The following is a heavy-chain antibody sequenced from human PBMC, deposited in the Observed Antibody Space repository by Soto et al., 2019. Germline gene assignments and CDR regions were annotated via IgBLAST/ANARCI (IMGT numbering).Heavy chain of an antibody. CDR3: AKSDYDVLTGHCH. V-gene: IGHV4-34*01. J-gene: IGHJ4*02. Sequence: TLSLTCAVYGGSFSGYYWSWIRQPPGKGLEWIGEINHSGSTNYNPSLKSRVTISVDTSKNQFSLKLSSVTAEDTAVYFCAKSDYDVLTGHCHWGLGTLVTVS. D-gene: IGHD3-9*01. CDR2: INHSGST. CDR1: GGSFSGYY.